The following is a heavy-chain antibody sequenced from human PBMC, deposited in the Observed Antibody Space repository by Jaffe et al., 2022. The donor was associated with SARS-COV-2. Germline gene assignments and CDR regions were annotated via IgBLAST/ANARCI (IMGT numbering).Heavy chain of an antibody. Sequence: QVQLVQSGSELKIPGASVRVSCKASGYRFSEYGLNWVRQAPGQGLEWLGWINTNTGIPTYAQGFTGRFVFSMDTSVSTAYLHIASLKRDDTAIYYCSRGYCNGGSCPGIYWGHGTLVTVSS. CDR2: INTNTGIP. D-gene: IGHD2-15*01. V-gene: IGHV7-4-1*01. CDR1: GYRFSEYG. CDR3: SRGYCNGGSCPGIY. J-gene: IGHJ4*01.